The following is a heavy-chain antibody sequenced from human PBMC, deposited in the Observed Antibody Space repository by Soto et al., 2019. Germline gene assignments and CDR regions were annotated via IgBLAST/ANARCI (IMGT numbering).Heavy chain of an antibody. CDR2: INHSGST. J-gene: IGHJ4*02. V-gene: IGHV4-34*01. D-gene: IGHD6-13*01. CDR3: ARGQIAAAGTPHDY. CDR1: GGSFSGYY. Sequence: QVQLQQWGAGLLKPSETLSLTCAVYGGSFSGYYWSWIRQPPGKGLEWIGEINHSGSTNYNPSLNSRVTISVDTSKNQFSLKLSSVTAADTAVYYCARGQIAAAGTPHDYWGQGTLVTVSS.